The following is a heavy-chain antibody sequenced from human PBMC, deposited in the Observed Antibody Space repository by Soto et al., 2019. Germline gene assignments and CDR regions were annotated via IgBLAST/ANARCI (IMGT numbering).Heavy chain of an antibody. D-gene: IGHD3-10*01. Sequence: SETLSLTCAVSGGSLSNYYCSWIRQPPGKGLEWIGEIYHSGSTNYNPSLKSRVTISVDTSKNQFYLKLSSVTAADTAVYYCARDAPGWFGELSAPDTHDYWGQGTLVTVSS. CDR1: GGSLSNYY. CDR3: ARDAPGWFGELSAPDTHDY. CDR2: IYHSGST. J-gene: IGHJ4*02. V-gene: IGHV4-34*01.